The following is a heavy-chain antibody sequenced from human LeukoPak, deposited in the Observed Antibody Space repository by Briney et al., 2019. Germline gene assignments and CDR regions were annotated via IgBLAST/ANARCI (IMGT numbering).Heavy chain of an antibody. D-gene: IGHD3-22*01. CDR3: ARSYYDSSGYSNPFDY. Sequence: PSETLSLTCTVSVVSISNYYWSWIRQPPGNGLEWIGYIHYSGSTNYNPSLKSRVTISVDTSKKQFSLKLSSVTAADTAMYYCARSYYDSSGYSNPFDYWGQGTLVTVSS. CDR1: VVSISNYY. CDR2: IHYSGST. J-gene: IGHJ4*02. V-gene: IGHV4-59*01.